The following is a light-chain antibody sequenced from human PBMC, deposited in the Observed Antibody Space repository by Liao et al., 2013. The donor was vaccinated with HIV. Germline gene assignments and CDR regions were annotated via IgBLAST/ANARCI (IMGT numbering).Light chain of an antibody. J-gene: IGLJ2*01. CDR2: YDK. V-gene: IGLV3-21*04. CDR3: HVWDSSIDRPV. CDR1: KIGIKS. Sequence: SYVLTQTPSMTVAPGATARITCGGDKIGIKSVHWYQQKPGQAPVMVIYYDKERPSGIPERVSGSNSGNTATLTISGVEAGDEADYYCHVWDSSIDRPVFGGGTKLTVL.